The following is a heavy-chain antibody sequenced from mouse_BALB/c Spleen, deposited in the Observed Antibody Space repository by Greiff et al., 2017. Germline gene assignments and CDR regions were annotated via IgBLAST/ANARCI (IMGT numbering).Heavy chain of an antibody. CDR3: ARGITTRAWFAY. D-gene: IGHD2-4*01. J-gene: IGHJ3*01. CDR1: GFTFSSYG. Sequence: EVHLVESGGGLVQPGGSLKLSCAASGFTFSSYGMSWVRQTPDKRLESVATINSNGGSTYYPDSVKGRFTISRDNAKNTLYLQMSSLKSEDTAMYYCARGITTRAWFAYWGQGTLVTVSA. CDR2: INSNGGST. V-gene: IGHV5-6-3*01.